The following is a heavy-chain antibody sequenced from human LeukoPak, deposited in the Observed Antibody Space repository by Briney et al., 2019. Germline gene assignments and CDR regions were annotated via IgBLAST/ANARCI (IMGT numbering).Heavy chain of an antibody. CDR2: IIPILGIV. Sequence: SVKVSCKASGGTFSGYAISWVRQAPGQGLEWKGRIIPILGIVNYAQKFQGRVTITADKSTSTAYMELSSLRSEDTAVYYCARVVLVFNNWFDPWGQGTLVTVSS. J-gene: IGHJ5*02. CDR3: ARVVLVFNNWFDP. V-gene: IGHV1-69*04. D-gene: IGHD3-10*01. CDR1: GGTFSGYA.